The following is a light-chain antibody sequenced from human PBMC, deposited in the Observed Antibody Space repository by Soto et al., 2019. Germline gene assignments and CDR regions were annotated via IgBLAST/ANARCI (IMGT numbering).Light chain of an antibody. CDR1: QSLVYSDGNTY. V-gene: IGKV2-24*01. Sequence: IVLTQTPLSSPVSLGQPASISCRSSQSLVYSDGNTYLNWLHQRPGQPPRLLIYKISDRFSGVPDRFSGSGAGTDFTLTISRVESEDVWVYYCMQTSQTPHTFGQGTKLEIK. CDR2: KIS. CDR3: MQTSQTPHT. J-gene: IGKJ2*01.